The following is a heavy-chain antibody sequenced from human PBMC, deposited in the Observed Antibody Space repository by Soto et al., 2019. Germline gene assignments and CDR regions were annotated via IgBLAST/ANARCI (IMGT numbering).Heavy chain of an antibody. CDR3: ARVVDYYDPYSYYGMDV. V-gene: IGHV3-21*01. J-gene: IGHJ6*02. CDR1: GFTFSSYS. D-gene: IGHD3-22*01. CDR2: ITGSSTYI. Sequence: EVQLVESGGGLVKPGGSLRLSCAASGFTFSSYSMNWVRQAPGKGLEWVSSITGSSTYIYYADSVKGRFTISRDNAKNSLSLQMNSLRAEETAVYYCARVVDYYDPYSYYGMDVWGQGTTVTVSS.